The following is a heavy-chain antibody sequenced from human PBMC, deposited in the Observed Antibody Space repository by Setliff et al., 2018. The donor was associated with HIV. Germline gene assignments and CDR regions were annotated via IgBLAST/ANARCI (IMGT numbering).Heavy chain of an antibody. Sequence: ASVKVSCKASGYTFTGYAMHWVRQAPGQRLEWMGWINSVNGNTKYSQKFQGRVTITRDTSASTAYMELSSLRSEDTAVYYCTRAEYSDGYDRWDWYFDRWGRGTLVTVSS. CDR2: INSVNGNT. V-gene: IGHV1-3*01. CDR3: TRAEYSDGYDRWDWYFDR. CDR1: GYTFTGYA. D-gene: IGHD5-18*01. J-gene: IGHJ2*01.